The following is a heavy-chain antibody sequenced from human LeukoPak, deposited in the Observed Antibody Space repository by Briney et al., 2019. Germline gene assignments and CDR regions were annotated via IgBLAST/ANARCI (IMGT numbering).Heavy chain of an antibody. CDR2: ISSSASTI. CDR3: ARDWGENYFDY. Sequence: PGGSLRLSCAASGFTFNSFELNWVRQAPGKGLEWVSYISSSASTIYYADSVKGRFTISRDNAKNSLYLQMNSLRAEDTAVYYCARDWGENYFDYWGQGTLVTVSS. D-gene: IGHD3-10*01. V-gene: IGHV3-48*03. J-gene: IGHJ4*02. CDR1: GFTFNSFE.